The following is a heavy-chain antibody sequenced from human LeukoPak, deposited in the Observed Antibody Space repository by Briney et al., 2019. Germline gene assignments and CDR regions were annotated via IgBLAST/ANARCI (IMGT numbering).Heavy chain of an antibody. V-gene: IGHV4-34*01. Sequence: PSETLSLTCAVYGGSFSGYYWSWIRQPPGKGLEWIGEINHSGSTNYNPSLKSRVTISVDTSKNQFSLKLSSVTAADTAVYYCARLGRANCTNGVCYGVWAFDYWGQGTLVTVSS. CDR3: ARLGRANCTNGVCYGVWAFDY. J-gene: IGHJ4*02. CDR1: GGSFSGYY. D-gene: IGHD2-8*01. CDR2: INHSGST.